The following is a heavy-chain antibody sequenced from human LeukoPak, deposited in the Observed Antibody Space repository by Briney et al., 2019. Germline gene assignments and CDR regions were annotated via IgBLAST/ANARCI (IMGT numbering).Heavy chain of an antibody. CDR1: GFTFSIYA. D-gene: IGHD3-9*01. V-gene: IGHV3-30*04. CDR3: ARRWFFDY. J-gene: IGHJ4*02. CDR2: ISSDGGDK. Sequence: PGRSLRLSCAASGFTFSIYAMHWVRQAPGKGLEWVAVISSDGGDKYYADSVKGRFTISRGNSKNTLYLQMNSLRSEDTAVYYCARRWFFDYWGQGTLVTVSS.